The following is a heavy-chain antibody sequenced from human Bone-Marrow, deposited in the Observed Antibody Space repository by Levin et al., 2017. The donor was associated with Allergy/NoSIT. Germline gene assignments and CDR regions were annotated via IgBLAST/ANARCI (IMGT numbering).Heavy chain of an antibody. J-gene: IGHJ4*02. V-gene: IGHV3-23*01. D-gene: IGHD3-22*01. CDR1: GFTFRSFG. Sequence: HPGGSLRLSCAASGFTFRSFGMSWVRQAPGKALEWVAGISGGGGATYYADSVKGRFSISRANSKNAFFLEMNSLRADDTAIYYCARGGVDSYEGSVYSLRYFFDSWGQGTVVTVSS. CDR2: ISGGGGAT. CDR3: ARGGVDSYEGSVYSLRYFFDS.